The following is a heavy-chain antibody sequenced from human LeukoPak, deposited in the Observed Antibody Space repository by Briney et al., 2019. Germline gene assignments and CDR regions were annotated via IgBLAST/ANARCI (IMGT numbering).Heavy chain of an antibody. D-gene: IGHD2-8*01. J-gene: IGHJ6*02. CDR2: INHSGST. CDR3: ARGRYCTNGVCYIFYYYHGMDV. V-gene: IGHV4-31*03. CDR1: GGSISSGGYY. Sequence: PSETLSLTCTVSGGSISSGGYYWSWIRQHPGKGLEWIGEINHSGSTNYNPSLKSRVTISVDTSKNQFSLKLSSVTAADTAVYYCARGRYCTNGVCYIFYYYHGMDVWGQGTTVTVSS.